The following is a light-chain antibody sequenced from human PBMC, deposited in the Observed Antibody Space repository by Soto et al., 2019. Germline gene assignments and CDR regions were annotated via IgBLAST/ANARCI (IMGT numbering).Light chain of an antibody. CDR3: QQYGSSPFT. CDR2: GSS. V-gene: IGKV3-20*01. Sequence: EIVLTQSPGTLSLSPGERATLSCRASQSVSSSYLAWYQQKPGQAPTPLIYGSSSRATGIPDRFSGSESGNDFTLTISRLEPEDFAVYYCQQYGSSPFTFGPGTKVDIK. CDR1: QSVSSSY. J-gene: IGKJ3*01.